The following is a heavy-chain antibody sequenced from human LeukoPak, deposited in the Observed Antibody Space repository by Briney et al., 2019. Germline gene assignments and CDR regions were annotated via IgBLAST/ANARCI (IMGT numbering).Heavy chain of an antibody. J-gene: IGHJ4*02. CDR2: IRSSSSYI. CDR1: GFTFSSYS. V-gene: IGHV3-21*01. CDR3: ARGLSIAARNYYFDY. D-gene: IGHD6-6*01. Sequence: GGSLRLSCAASGFTFSSYSMNWVRQAPGKGLEWVSSIRSSSSYIYYADSVKGRFTISRDNAKNSLYLQMNSLRAEDTAVYYCARGLSIAARNYYFDYWGQGTLVTVSS.